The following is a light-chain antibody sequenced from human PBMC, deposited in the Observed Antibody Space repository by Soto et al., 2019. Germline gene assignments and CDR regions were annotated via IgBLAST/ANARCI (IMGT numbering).Light chain of an antibody. Sequence: DIQMTQSPSSLSASVGDRVTITCQASQDTSNYLNWYQQKPGKAPKLLIYDASNLETGVPSRFSGSGSGTDFTLTISSLQPEDFATYYCQQSYSTLLTFGGGTKVDIK. CDR3: QQSYSTLLT. CDR2: DAS. J-gene: IGKJ4*01. CDR1: QDTSNY. V-gene: IGKV1-39*01.